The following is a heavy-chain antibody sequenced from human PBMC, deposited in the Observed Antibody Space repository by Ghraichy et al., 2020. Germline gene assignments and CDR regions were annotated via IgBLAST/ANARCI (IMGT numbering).Heavy chain of an antibody. CDR3: ATLGGGLATSTAWATVNYFDY. CDR2: INHEGIT. J-gene: IGHJ4*02. V-gene: IGHV4-34*01. Sequence: SETLSLTFAVYGGPFSGYYWSWIRQPPGKGLEWIGQINHEGITDYNPSLKSRVTISLDRSQDQFSLKLTSVTAADTAVYYCATLGGGLATSTAWATVNYFDYWGQGTLVTVSS. D-gene: IGHD1-26*01. CDR1: GGPFSGYY.